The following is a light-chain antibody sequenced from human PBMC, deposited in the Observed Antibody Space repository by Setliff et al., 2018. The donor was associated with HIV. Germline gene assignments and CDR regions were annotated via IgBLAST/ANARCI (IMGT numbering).Light chain of an antibody. CDR1: SSDIRGYIY. Sequence: QSGLTQPASVSGSPGQSITISCTGTSSDIRGYIYLSWYQQHTGQSPKLMIYEVSNRPSGVSNRFSCSTSGNTASLTISGLQPEDEADYYCTSYTSSSTLYVFGAGTKVTVL. CDR2: EVS. J-gene: IGLJ1*01. V-gene: IGLV2-14*01. CDR3: TSYTSSSTLYV.